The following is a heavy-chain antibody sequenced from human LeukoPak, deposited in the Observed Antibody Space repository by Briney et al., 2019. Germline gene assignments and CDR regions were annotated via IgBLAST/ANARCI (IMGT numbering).Heavy chain of an antibody. CDR1: GGSINSHY. J-gene: IGHJ4*02. CDR3: VRRDNTGWNYFDY. D-gene: IGHD6-19*01. CDR2: IYYKGNT. Sequence: SETLSLTCTVSGGSINSHYWSWIRQPPGKGPEWIGDIYYKGNTNYNPSLKSRVTISVDTSKNHLSLKLTSVLAADTAIYYCVRRDNTGWNYFDYWGQGILVTVSS. V-gene: IGHV4-59*08.